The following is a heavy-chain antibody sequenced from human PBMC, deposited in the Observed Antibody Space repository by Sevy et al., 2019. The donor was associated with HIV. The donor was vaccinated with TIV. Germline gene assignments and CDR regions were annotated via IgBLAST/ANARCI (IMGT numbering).Heavy chain of an antibody. CDR3: ARALAAAASY. Sequence: GGSLRLSCAASGFTFSSYWMNWVRQAPGKVLEGVANIKQDGSEKYYVDSVKGRFTISRDNAKNSMHLQMNSLRAEDTAVYYCARALAAAASYWGQGTLVTVSS. CDR2: IKQDGSEK. CDR1: GFTFSSYW. V-gene: IGHV3-7*04. D-gene: IGHD6-25*01. J-gene: IGHJ4*02.